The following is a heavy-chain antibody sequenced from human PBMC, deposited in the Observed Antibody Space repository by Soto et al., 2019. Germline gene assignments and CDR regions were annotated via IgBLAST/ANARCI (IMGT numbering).Heavy chain of an antibody. CDR2: IYYSGST. CDR1: GCSISSYY. CDR3: TRHHAS. D-gene: IGHD2-2*01. Sequence: PSETLSLTCTVSGCSISSYYWSWIRQPPGKGLEWIGYIYYSGSTNYNPSLKSRVTISVDTSKNQFSLKLSSVTAADTAVYYCTRHHASWGQGTLVTVSS. J-gene: IGHJ5*02. V-gene: IGHV4-59*08.